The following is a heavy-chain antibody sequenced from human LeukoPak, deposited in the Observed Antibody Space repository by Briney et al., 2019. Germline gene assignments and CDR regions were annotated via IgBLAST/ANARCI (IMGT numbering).Heavy chain of an antibody. V-gene: IGHV3-53*01. Sequence: PGGSLRLSRAASGFTFSSYAMSWVRQAPGKGLECVSVIYSGDSTYHADSVKGRFTISRDNSKNTLYLQMNSLRAEDTAVYYCARARGNSEFDCWGQGTLVTVSS. CDR3: ARARGNSEFDC. CDR2: IYSGDST. CDR1: GFTFSSYA. J-gene: IGHJ4*02. D-gene: IGHD4-23*01.